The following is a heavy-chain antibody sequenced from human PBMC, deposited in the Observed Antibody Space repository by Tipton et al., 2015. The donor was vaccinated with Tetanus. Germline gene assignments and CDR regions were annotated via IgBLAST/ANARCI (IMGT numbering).Heavy chain of an antibody. Sequence: SLRLSCAASGFTFSSYSMNWVRQAPGKGLEWVSYISSSSSTIYYADSVKGRFTISRDNAKNSLYLQMNSLRDEDTAVYYCARDSGGWDDYYYYGMDVWGQGTTVTVSS. D-gene: IGHD6-19*01. CDR2: ISSSSSTI. CDR3: ARDSGGWDDYYYYGMDV. CDR1: GFTFSSYS. J-gene: IGHJ6*02. V-gene: IGHV3-48*02.